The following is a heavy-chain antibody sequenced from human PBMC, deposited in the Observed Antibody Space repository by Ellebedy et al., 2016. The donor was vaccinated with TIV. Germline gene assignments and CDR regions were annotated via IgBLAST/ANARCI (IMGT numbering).Heavy chain of an antibody. CDR2: INPSGGST. CDR1: GYTFTSYY. CDR3: ARDPRFLRGMDV. V-gene: IGHV1-46*01. D-gene: IGHD3-3*01. Sequence: AASVKVSCKASGYTFTSYYMHWVRHAPGQGLDWMGIINPSGGSTSYAQKFQGRVTMTRDTSTSTVYMELSSLRSEDTAVYYCARDPRFLRGMDVWGQGTTVTVSS. J-gene: IGHJ6*01.